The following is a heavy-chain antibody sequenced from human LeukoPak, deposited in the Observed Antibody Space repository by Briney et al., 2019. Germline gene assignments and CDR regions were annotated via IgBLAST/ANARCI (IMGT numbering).Heavy chain of an antibody. V-gene: IGHV3-23*01. CDR2: ISANGANT. CDR1: GLTYNSHA. Sequence: SGGSLRLSCVPSGLTYNSHAMSWVREAPGEGLEWVSGISANGANTYYTDSVRGRFTISRDNSKNTVYLQMSSLSAEDTAIYYCAKDQGFSYYYLDYWGQGILVTVSS. D-gene: IGHD5-18*01. CDR3: AKDQGFSYYYLDY. J-gene: IGHJ4*02.